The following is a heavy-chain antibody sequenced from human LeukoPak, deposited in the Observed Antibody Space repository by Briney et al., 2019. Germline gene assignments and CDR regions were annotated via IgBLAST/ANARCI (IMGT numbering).Heavy chain of an antibody. CDR2: VFHSGST. Sequence: SETLSLTCTVSGYSISSGYYWDWIRQPPGKGLEWIGSVFHSGSTYYNPSLKSRVTISVDTSKNQFSLKLNSVTATDTALYYCARVVTAAGLDLWGRGILVTISS. CDR1: GYSISSGYY. CDR3: ARVVTAAGLDL. V-gene: IGHV4-38-2*02. D-gene: IGHD6-19*01. J-gene: IGHJ5*02.